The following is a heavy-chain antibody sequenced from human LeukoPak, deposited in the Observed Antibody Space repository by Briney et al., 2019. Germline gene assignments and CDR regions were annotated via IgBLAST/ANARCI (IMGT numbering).Heavy chain of an antibody. Sequence: ASETLSLTCTVSGGSISSSSYYWGWIRQPPGKGLEWIGSIYYSGSTYYNPSLKSRVTISVDTSKNQFSLKLSSVTAADTAVYYCARILTVEYNIDYWGQGTLVTVSS. D-gene: IGHD1-1*01. V-gene: IGHV4-39*01. CDR2: IYYSGST. CDR3: ARILTVEYNIDY. J-gene: IGHJ4*02. CDR1: GGSISSSSYY.